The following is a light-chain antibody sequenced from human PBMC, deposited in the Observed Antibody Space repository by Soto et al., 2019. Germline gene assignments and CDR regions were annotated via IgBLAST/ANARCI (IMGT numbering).Light chain of an antibody. CDR3: LLYYGGTQLGV. CDR1: TGPVTSGNY. V-gene: IGLV7-43*01. CDR2: SAT. Sequence: QAVVTQEPSVTVSPGATVTLTCASSTGPVTSGNYPSWFQQKPGQAPRALIYSATNKQSWTPARFSGSLLGGKAALILSGVQPEDEADYFCLLYYGGTQLGVFGGGTKLTVL. J-gene: IGLJ2*01.